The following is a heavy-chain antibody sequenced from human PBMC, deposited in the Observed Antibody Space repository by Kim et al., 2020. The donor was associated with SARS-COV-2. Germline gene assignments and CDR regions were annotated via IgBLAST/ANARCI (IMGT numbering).Heavy chain of an antibody. J-gene: IGHJ4*02. V-gene: IGHV3-23*01. CDR1: GFTLTNFP. Sequence: GGSLRLSCTVSGFTLTNFPVNWVRQAPGKGLEWVSSISDGGGSRSYADSVKGRFTISRDNSKYTVYLQMNSLRAEDTAVYYCARGQVEITLVLVAFFSSRHCFDYWGQGTQVSVSS. CDR2: ISDGGGSR. D-gene: IGHD3-10*01. CDR3: ARGQVEITLVLVAFFSSRHCFDY.